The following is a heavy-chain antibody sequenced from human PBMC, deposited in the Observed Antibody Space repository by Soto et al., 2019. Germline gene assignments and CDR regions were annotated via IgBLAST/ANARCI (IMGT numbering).Heavy chain of an antibody. CDR1: GYSITSGFY. D-gene: IGHD3-16*01. CDR3: TRGAGAPWVRFDS. CDR2: ISYSAKT. V-gene: IGHV4-38-2*01. J-gene: IGHJ4*02. Sequence: QVQLQESGPGLVKPSETLSLICGVSGYSITSGFYWGWVRQSPGKGLEWIGTISYSAKTFYNPSLASRFSMAVDSYKNQFSLRLTSVTAADTALYYCTRGAGAPWVRFDSWGRGILVTVSS.